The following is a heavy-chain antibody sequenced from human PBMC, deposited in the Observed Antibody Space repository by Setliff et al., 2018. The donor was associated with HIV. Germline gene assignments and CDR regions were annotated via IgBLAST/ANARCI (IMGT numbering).Heavy chain of an antibody. D-gene: IGHD6-13*01. Sequence: GGALSLSCAASEFTVSTNYMSWVRQAPEKGLEWVSLIYSGGSTYYTDSVKGRFTISRDNSKNTLYLQMNNLRAEDTAVYYCARAAKTPYSSSWSLPGAFDIWGQGTMVTVSS. CDR1: EFTVSTNY. CDR3: ARAAKTPYSSSWSLPGAFDI. J-gene: IGHJ3*02. CDR2: IYSGGST. V-gene: IGHV3-53*01.